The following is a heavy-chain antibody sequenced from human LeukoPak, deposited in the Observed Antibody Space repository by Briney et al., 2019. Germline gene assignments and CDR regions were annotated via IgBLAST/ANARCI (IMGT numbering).Heavy chain of an antibody. CDR3: ARGVYYYGSGRAPIPYDY. Sequence: GGSLRLSCAASGFTFSSYWMSWVRQAPGKGLEWVANIKQDGSEKCYVDSVKGRFTISRDNAKNSLYLQMNSLRAEDTAVYYCARGVYYYGSGRAPIPYDYWGQGTLVTVSS. V-gene: IGHV3-7*01. D-gene: IGHD3-10*01. CDR1: GFTFSSYW. CDR2: IKQDGSEK. J-gene: IGHJ4*02.